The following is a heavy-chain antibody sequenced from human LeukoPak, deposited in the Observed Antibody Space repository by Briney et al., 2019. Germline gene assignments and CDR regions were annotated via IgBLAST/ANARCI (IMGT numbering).Heavy chain of an antibody. CDR2: IIPIFGTA. D-gene: IGHD2-2*01. V-gene: IGHV1-69*05. CDR1: GYTFTSYG. Sequence: SVKVSCKASGYTFTSYGISWVRQAPGQGLEWMGGIIPIFGTANYAQKFQGRVTITTDESTSTAYMELSSLRSEDTAVYYCATYCSSTSSAIDAFDIWGQGTMVTVSS. J-gene: IGHJ3*02. CDR3: ATYCSSTSSAIDAFDI.